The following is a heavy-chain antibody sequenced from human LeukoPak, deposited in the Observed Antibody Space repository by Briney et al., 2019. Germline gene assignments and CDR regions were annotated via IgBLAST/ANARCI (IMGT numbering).Heavy chain of an antibody. J-gene: IGHJ4*02. CDR2: INYSGRT. Sequence: SETLSLTCSVSGYSIRSGYQWGWIRQAPGQGLEWIGSINYSGRTYDNPSLKSRVTISIDTSKNQIFLKLRSTTAADTAHYYCARAEINDYNRYWGQGTLVIVSS. CDR1: GYSIRSGYQ. V-gene: IGHV4-38-2*01. CDR3: ARAEINDYNRY. D-gene: IGHD4-11*01.